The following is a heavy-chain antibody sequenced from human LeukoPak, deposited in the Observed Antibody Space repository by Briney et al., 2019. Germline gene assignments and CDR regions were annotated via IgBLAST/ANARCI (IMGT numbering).Heavy chain of an antibody. CDR3: LAGGGY. V-gene: IGHV3-7*01. Sequence: GGSLRLSCAASGLTFRTHWMNWVRQAPGKGLEWVANIKPDGSETYYVDSVKGRFTVTRDNAQSSLHLQMDNLRGEDTAVYYCLAGGGYWGQGTQVTVSS. D-gene: IGHD3-10*01. J-gene: IGHJ4*02. CDR1: GLTFRTHW. CDR2: IKPDGSET.